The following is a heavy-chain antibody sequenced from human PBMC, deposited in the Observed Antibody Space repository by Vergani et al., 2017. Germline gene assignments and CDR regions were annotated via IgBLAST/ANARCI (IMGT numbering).Heavy chain of an antibody. J-gene: IGHJ6*03. CDR2: ISGSGGNT. CDR3: AKHGNTAMVTGYYYYYYMDV. Sequence: EVQLLESGGNLIQPGGSLRLSCGASGFTFSSYAMTWVRLAPGKGLQWVSAISGSGGNTFYTDSVKGRFTISRDNSKNTLYLQMNSLRAEDTAVYYCAKHGNTAMVTGYYYYYYMDVWGKXP. D-gene: IGHD5-18*01. V-gene: IGHV3-23*01. CDR1: GFTFSSYA.